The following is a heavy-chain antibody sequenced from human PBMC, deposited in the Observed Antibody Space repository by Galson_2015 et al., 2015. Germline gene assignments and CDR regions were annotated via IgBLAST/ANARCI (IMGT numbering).Heavy chain of an antibody. V-gene: IGHV4-59*01. D-gene: IGHD3-10*01. CDR1: GGSISSSY. CDR3: ARDNASGNFDY. J-gene: IGHJ4*02. CDR2: IYYTGST. Sequence: SETLSLTCTVSGGSISSSYWSWIRQPPGKGLEWIGSIYYTGSTNYNPSLKSRVTISVDTSKNQFSLKLSSVTAADTAVYYCARDNASGNFDYWGQGTLVTVSS.